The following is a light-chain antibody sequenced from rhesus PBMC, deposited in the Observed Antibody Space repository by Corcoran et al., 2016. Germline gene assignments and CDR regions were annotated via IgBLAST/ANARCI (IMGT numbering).Light chain of an antibody. Sequence: DIQMTQSPSSLSASVGDKVTITCRTSQGFSVWLAWYQQKPGKAPKVLIYKTSSLQNGVPPRFSGSGSATDFTLTSSSLQPEDFATYFGLHYNNTPYSFGQGTKREIK. CDR2: KTS. J-gene: IGKJ2*01. CDR3: LHYNNTPYS. CDR1: QGFSVW. V-gene: IGKV1-21*01.